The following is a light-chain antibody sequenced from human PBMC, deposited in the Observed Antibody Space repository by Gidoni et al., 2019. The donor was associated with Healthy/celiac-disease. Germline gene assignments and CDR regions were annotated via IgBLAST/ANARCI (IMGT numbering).Light chain of an antibody. V-gene: IGKV4-1*01. CDR1: QSVYYSPNNYNY. Sequence: DFVMTQSPESLAVSPGERATINCKSSQSVYYSPNNYNYLAWYQQRPGQPPKLLIYWASTRASGVPDRISGSGSGTDFTLTINNLQAEDVAVYYCQQYITGRPAFGGGTRVEI. J-gene: IGKJ4*01. CDR2: WAS. CDR3: QQYITGRPA.